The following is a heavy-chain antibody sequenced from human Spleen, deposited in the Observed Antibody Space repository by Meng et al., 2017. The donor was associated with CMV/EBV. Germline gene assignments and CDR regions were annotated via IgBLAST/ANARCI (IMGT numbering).Heavy chain of an antibody. D-gene: IGHD3-10*01. CDR2: INPNSGGT. Sequence: ASVKVSCKASGYTFTGYYMHWVRQAPGQGLEWMGWINPNSGGTNYAQKFQGRVTMTRDTSISTAYMELSSLRSEDTAIYYCTRGRGSTHKGNWFDPWGQGTLVTVSS. CDR1: GYTFTGYY. CDR3: TRGRGSTHKGNWFDP. J-gene: IGHJ5*02. V-gene: IGHV1-2*02.